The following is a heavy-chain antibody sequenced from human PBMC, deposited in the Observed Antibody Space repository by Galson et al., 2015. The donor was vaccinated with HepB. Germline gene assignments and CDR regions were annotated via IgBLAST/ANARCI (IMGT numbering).Heavy chain of an antibody. D-gene: IGHD2-15*01. CDR2: IRSKAYGGTT. J-gene: IGHJ4*02. Sequence: SLRLSCAASGFTFSSYSMNWVRQAPGKGLEWVGFIRSKAYGGTTEYAASVKGRFTISRDDSKSIAYLQMNSLKTEDTAVYYCTRWGGYCSGGSCYGPHGGVHVYFDYWGQGSLVTVSS. CDR3: TRWGGYCSGGSCYGPHGGVHVYFDY. V-gene: IGHV3-49*04. CDR1: GFTFSSYS.